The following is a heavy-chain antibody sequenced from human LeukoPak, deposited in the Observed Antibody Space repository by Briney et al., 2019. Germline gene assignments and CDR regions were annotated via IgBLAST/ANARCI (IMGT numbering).Heavy chain of an antibody. Sequence: GGSLRLSCAASGFTFSSYAMHWVRQAPGKGLEWVAVISYDGSNKYYADSVKGRFTISRDNSKNTLYLQMNSLRAEDTAVYYCARGSRIVGATRAGNAFDIWGQGTMVTVSS. CDR2: ISYDGSNK. CDR3: ARGSRIVGATRAGNAFDI. D-gene: IGHD1-26*01. J-gene: IGHJ3*02. V-gene: IGHV3-30-3*01. CDR1: GFTFSSYA.